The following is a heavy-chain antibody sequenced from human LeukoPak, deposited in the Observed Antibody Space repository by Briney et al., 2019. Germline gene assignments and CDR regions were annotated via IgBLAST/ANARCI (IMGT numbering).Heavy chain of an antibody. CDR3: ARPYYESSGLYVDAFDI. J-gene: IGHJ3*02. CDR1: GYTLTAYY. V-gene: IGHV1-2*06. Sequence: ASVKVSCKASGYTLTAYYLHWVRQAPGQGLEWMGRINPNSGGTTYAQKFQGRVTMTRDTSIGTAYMELSSLRSEDKALYYCARPYYESSGLYVDAFDIWGQGRMVTVSS. D-gene: IGHD3-22*01. CDR2: INPNSGGT.